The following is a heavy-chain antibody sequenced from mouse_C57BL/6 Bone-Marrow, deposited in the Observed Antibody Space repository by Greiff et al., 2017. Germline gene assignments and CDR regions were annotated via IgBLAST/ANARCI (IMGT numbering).Heavy chain of an antibody. D-gene: IGHD1-1*01. CDR2: ISDGGSYT. CDR3: ARYLLITTVVAPFAY. Sequence: EVQRVESGGGLVKPGGSLKLSCAASGFTFSSYAMSWVRQTPEKRLEWVATISDGGSYTYYPDNVKGRFTISRDNAKNNLYLQMSHLKSEDTSMYYCARYLLITTVVAPFAYWGQGTLVTVSA. J-gene: IGHJ3*01. CDR1: GFTFSSYA. V-gene: IGHV5-4*01.